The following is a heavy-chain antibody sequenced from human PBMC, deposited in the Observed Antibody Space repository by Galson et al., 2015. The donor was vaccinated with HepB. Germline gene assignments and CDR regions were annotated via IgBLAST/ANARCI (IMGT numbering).Heavy chain of an antibody. V-gene: IGHV1-2*02. Sequence: SVKVSCKASGSTFTGYYMHWVRQAPGQGPEWMGWINPNSGGTNYAQKFQGRVTMTRHTSISTAYMELSRLRSDDTAVYYCAQEGPIGGIDYWGQGTLVTVSS. CDR2: INPNSGGT. D-gene: IGHD3-10*01. CDR1: GSTFTGYY. J-gene: IGHJ4*02. CDR3: AQEGPIGGIDY.